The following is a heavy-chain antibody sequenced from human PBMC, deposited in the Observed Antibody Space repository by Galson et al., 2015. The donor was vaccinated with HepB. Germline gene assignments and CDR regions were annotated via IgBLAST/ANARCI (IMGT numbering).Heavy chain of an antibody. D-gene: IGHD2-15*01. V-gene: IGHV4-59*08. CDR1: GDSLRNFY. Sequence: ETLSLTCTVSGDSLRNFYWSWIRQAPGKGLEWIGSLRDSGNADYNPALKSRVTISIDTSKKQLSLTLNSVTATDTAVYYCARQPHSGGGGYFDYWGQGTLVTVSS. CDR3: ARQPHSGGGGYFDY. J-gene: IGHJ4*02. CDR2: LRDSGNA.